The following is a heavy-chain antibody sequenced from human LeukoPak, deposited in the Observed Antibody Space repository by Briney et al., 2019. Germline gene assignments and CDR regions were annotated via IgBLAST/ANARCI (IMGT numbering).Heavy chain of an antibody. D-gene: IGHD6-19*01. Sequence: SETLSLTCTVSGDSITNYYWAWIRQSAGKGLEWIGCMYTTGSTKYSRSFESRVTMPRDASKNQFSLRLNSVTAADTAIYYCARIYSRGWSLDSWGPGTLVTVSS. CDR1: GDSITNYY. CDR2: MYTTGST. J-gene: IGHJ4*02. V-gene: IGHV4-4*07. CDR3: ARIYSRGWSLDS.